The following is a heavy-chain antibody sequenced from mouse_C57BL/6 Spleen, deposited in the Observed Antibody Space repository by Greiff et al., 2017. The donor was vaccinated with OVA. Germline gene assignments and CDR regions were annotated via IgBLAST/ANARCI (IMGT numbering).Heavy chain of an antibody. CDR2: INPSNGGT. CDR1: GYTFTSYW. V-gene: IGHV1-53*01. Sequence: VKLQQPGTELVKPGASVKLSCKASGYTFTSYWMHWVKQRPGQGLEWIGNINPSNGGTNYNEKFKSKATLTVDKSSSTAYMQLSSLTSEDSAVYYCARWIITIDYFDYWGQGTTLTVSS. CDR3: ARWIITIDYFDY. J-gene: IGHJ2*01. D-gene: IGHD1-1*02.